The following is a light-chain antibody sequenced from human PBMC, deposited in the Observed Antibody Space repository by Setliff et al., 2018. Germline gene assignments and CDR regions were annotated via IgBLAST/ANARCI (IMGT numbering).Light chain of an antibody. CDR1: SSDVGGINH. V-gene: IGLV2-8*01. CDR3: SSYAGNYIYV. Sequence: QSVLAQPPSASGSPGQSVTISYTRTSSDVGGINHVSWYQQNPGKAPRLMIFEVSKRPSGVPDRFSGSKSGNTAYLTVSGLQAEDEADYYCSSYAGNYIYVLGTGTKVIVL. J-gene: IGLJ1*01. CDR2: EVS.